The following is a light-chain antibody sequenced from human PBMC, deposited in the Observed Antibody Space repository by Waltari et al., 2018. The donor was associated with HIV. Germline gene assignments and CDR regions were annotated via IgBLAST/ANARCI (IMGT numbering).Light chain of an antibody. J-gene: IGLJ2*01. CDR1: SSNIGADYD. CDR2: VNN. V-gene: IGLV1-40*01. Sequence: QSVLTQPPSLSGAPGQRVTISCTGSSSNIGADYDVPWYQQLPGTAPKLLIYVNNNRPSGVPDRFSGSKSGTSASLAITGLQAEDEADYYCQSYDSSLSGSIFGGGTKLSVL. CDR3: QSYDSSLSGSI.